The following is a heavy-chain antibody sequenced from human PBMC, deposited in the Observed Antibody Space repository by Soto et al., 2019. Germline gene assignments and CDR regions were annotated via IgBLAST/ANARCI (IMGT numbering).Heavy chain of an antibody. V-gene: IGHV1-3*01. D-gene: IGHD1-20*01. CDR1: GYTFARYA. Sequence: QVKLVQSGAEVKNPGASVKLSCKASGYTFARYAIHWVRQAPGQRREWLGWIYVDDGNTHSSQRFQGRVTITRDTSSSTAYMELSGLRSEDTAVYYCASKGGSNCNYGGMGVWGQGTTFTVSS. CDR3: ASKGGSNCNYGGMGV. J-gene: IGHJ6*02. CDR2: IYVDDGNT.